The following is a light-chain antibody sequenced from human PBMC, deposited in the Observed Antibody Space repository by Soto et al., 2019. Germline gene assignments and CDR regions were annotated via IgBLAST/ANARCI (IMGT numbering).Light chain of an antibody. CDR3: RTYAGGYYL. Sequence: QSVLTQPASVSGSPGQSITISCTGTSSDVGNYNYVSWYQQHPGKAPKLMIFGVSNRPSGVSDRFSGSKSGNTASLTISGLQAEDEAAYHCRTYAGGYYLVGTGTKVTVL. V-gene: IGLV2-14*03. CDR2: GVS. J-gene: IGLJ1*01. CDR1: SSDVGNYNY.